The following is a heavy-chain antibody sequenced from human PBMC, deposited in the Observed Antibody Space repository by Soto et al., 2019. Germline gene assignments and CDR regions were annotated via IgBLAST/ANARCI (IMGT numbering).Heavy chain of an antibody. V-gene: IGHV3-33*01. D-gene: IGHD3-16*01. CDR2: IWYDGSNK. CDR3: ARVGGDRFYYYYGMDV. CDR1: GFTFSSYG. J-gene: IGHJ6*02. Sequence: QVQLVESGGGVVQPGRSLRLSCAASGFTFSSYGMHWVRQAPGKGLEWVAVIWYDGSNKYYADSVKGRFTISRDNSKNTLYLQMNSLRAEDTAVYYCARVGGDRFYYYYGMDVWGQGTTVTVSS.